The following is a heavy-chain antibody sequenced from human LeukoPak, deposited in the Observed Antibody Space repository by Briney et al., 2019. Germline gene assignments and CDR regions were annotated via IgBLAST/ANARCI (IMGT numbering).Heavy chain of an antibody. Sequence: PGGSLRLSCAASGLTFSSYGMHWVRQAPGKGLEWVAVISYDGSNKYYADSVKGRFTISRDNSKDTLYLQMNSLRAEDTAVYYCAKQYGDHYWYFDLWGRGTLVTVSS. J-gene: IGHJ2*01. CDR2: ISYDGSNK. CDR1: GLTFSSYG. D-gene: IGHD2-21*02. CDR3: AKQYGDHYWYFDL. V-gene: IGHV3-30*18.